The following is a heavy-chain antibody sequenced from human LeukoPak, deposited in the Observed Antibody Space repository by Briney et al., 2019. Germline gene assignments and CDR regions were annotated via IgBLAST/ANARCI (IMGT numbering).Heavy chain of an antibody. CDR1: GYSFTSYW. V-gene: IGHV5-51*01. J-gene: IGHJ4*02. D-gene: IGHD3-22*01. Sequence: GESLKTSCKGSGYSFTSYWIGWVRQMPGKGLEWMGIIYPGDSDTRYSPSFQGQVTISADKSISTAYLQWSSLKASDTAMYYCASAVGYYDSSGSSFDYWGQGTLVTVSS. CDR3: ASAVGYYDSSGSSFDY. CDR2: IYPGDSDT.